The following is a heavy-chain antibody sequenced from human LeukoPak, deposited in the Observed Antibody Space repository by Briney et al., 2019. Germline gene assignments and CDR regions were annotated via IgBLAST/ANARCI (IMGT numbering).Heavy chain of an antibody. CDR1: GFIVSSNY. D-gene: IGHD6-19*01. J-gene: IGHJ4*02. Sequence: GGSLRLSCVASGFIVSSNYMSWVRQVPGKGLERVSVIYSGGRTYYADSVKGRFTISRDNSKNSLYLQMNSLRAEDTAVYYCAKGSAVADLYFDYWGQGTLVTVSS. CDR2: IYSGGRT. V-gene: IGHV3-53*01. CDR3: AKGSAVADLYFDY.